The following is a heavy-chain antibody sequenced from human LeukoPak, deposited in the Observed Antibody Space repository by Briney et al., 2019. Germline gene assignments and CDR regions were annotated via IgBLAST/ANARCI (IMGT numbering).Heavy chain of an antibody. D-gene: IGHD3-16*01. V-gene: IGHV4-39*07. CDR3: AKDPRRMARLITFGGGRPYYFDY. CDR1: GGFISISTHY. J-gene: IGHJ4*02. CDR2: VFYSGTT. Sequence: SETLSLTCSLSGGFISISTHYWGWIRQTPGKGLEWIGSVFYSGTTYFNPSLNGRLTISVDTSKNQFSLKLSSVTAADTAVYYCAKDPRRMARLITFGGGRPYYFDYWGQGTLVTVSS.